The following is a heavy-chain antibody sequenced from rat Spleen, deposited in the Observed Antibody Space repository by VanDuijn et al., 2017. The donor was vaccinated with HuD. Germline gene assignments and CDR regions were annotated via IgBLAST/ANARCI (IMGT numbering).Heavy chain of an antibody. D-gene: IGHD1-10*01. Sequence: EVQLQESGPGLVKPSQSLSLTCSVTGFSITSSYRWSWIRKFPGNKLEWMGYINSAGSTNYNPSLKSRISITRDTSKNQFFLQVNSVTTEDTATYYCTRGGNYALDAWGQGVMVTVSS. CDR2: INSAGST. J-gene: IGHJ2*01. V-gene: IGHV3-3*01. CDR1: GFSITSSYR. CDR3: TRGGNYALDA.